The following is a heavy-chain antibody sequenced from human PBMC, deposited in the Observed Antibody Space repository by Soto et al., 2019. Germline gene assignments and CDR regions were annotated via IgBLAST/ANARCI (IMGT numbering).Heavy chain of an antibody. J-gene: IGHJ4*02. CDR3: AKVFDEVVVRYYFDY. CDR1: GFTFSSYA. D-gene: IGHD2-15*01. Sequence: GGSLRLSCAASGFTFSSYAMSWVRQAPGKGLEWVSAISGSGGSTYYADSVKGRFTISRDNSKNTLYLQMNSLRAEDTAVYYCAKVFDEVVVRYYFDYWGQGTLVTVSS. CDR2: ISGSGGST. V-gene: IGHV3-23*01.